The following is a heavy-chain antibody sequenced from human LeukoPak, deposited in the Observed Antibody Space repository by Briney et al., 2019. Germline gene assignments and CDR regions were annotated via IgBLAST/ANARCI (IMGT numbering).Heavy chain of an antibody. J-gene: IGHJ4*02. CDR3: ARGGDTVTTDLDY. CDR2: ISSSSSTI. D-gene: IGHD4-17*01. Sequence: PGRSLRLSCAASGFTFNNYGMHWVRQAPGKGLEWVSYISSSSSTIYYADSVKGRFTISRDNAKNSLYLQMNSLRAEDTAVYYCARGGDTVTTDLDYWGQGTLVTVSS. V-gene: IGHV3-48*01. CDR1: GFTFNNYG.